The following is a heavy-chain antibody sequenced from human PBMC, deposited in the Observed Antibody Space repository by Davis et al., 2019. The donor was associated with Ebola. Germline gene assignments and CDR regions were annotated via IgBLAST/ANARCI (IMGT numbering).Heavy chain of an antibody. CDR3: ARDRNYYDSSGYYTFDAFDI. CDR1: GFTFSSYE. V-gene: IGHV3-48*03. Sequence: PGGSLRLSCAASGFTFSSYEMNWVRQAPGKGLEWVSYISSSGSTIYYADSVKGRFTISRDNAKNSLYLQMNSLRAEDTAVYYCARDRNYYDSSGYYTFDAFDIWGQGTMVTVSS. CDR2: ISSSGSTI. J-gene: IGHJ3*02. D-gene: IGHD3-22*01.